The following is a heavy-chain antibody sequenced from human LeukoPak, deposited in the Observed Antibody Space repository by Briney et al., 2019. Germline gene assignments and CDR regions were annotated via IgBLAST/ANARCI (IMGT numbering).Heavy chain of an antibody. CDR1: GGTFSSYA. CDR2: IIPIFGIA. D-gene: IGHD2-21*02. CDR3: ALAAYCGGDCYFGEGEAFDI. Sequence: GSSVKVSCKASGGTFSSYAISWVRQAPGQGLEWMGRIIPIFGIANYAQKFQGRVTITADKSTSTAYMELSSLRSEDTAVYYCALAAYCGGDCYFGEGEAFDIWGQGTMVTVSS. V-gene: IGHV1-69*04. J-gene: IGHJ3*02.